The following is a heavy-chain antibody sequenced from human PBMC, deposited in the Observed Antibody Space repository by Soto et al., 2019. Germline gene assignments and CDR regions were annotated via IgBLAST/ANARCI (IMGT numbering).Heavy chain of an antibody. J-gene: IGHJ4*02. V-gene: IGHV4-39*01. CDR2: IYYSGST. CDR3: ARLGPLPDY. D-gene: IGHD3-16*01. Sequence: TLSLTCTVSGGSISSSSYYWGWIRQPPGKGLEWIGSIYYSGSTYYNPSLKSRVTISVDTSKNQFSLKLSSVTAADTAVYYCARLGPLPDYWGQGTLVTVSS. CDR1: GGSISSSSYY.